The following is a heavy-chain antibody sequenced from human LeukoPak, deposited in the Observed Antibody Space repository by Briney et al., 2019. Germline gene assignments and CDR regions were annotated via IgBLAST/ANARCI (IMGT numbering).Heavy chain of an antibody. CDR3: ARVGAGPGYSGYDVDY. CDR2: INHSGST. V-gene: IGHV4-34*01. D-gene: IGHD5-12*01. J-gene: IGHJ4*02. CDR1: GGSFSGYY. Sequence: SETLSLTCAVYGGSFSGYYWSWIRQPPGKGPEWIGEINHSGSTNYNPSLKSRVTISVDTSKNQFSLKLSSVTAADTAVYYCARVGAGPGYSGYDVDYWGQGTLVTVSS.